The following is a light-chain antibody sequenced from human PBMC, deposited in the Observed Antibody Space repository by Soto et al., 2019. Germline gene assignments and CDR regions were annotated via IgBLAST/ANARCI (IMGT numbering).Light chain of an antibody. J-gene: IGKJ5*01. V-gene: IGKV1-5*01. Sequence: DIQMTQSTSTLSGSVGDRVTITCRASQSISSWLAWYQQKPGKAPKPLIYDASTLKTGVPSRFSGSGSGSEFNFTITGLQPDDFATYFCQQYNTYATFGQGTRLEIK. CDR1: QSISSW. CDR2: DAS. CDR3: QQYNTYAT.